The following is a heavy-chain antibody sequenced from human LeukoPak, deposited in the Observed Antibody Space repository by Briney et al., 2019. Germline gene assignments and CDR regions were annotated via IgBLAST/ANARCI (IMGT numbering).Heavy chain of an antibody. CDR1: GFTFSTYG. V-gene: IGHV3-30*02. CDR3: AKGSPPNWNDPSRFDP. D-gene: IGHD1-1*01. J-gene: IGHJ5*02. CDR2: IWYDGSNK. Sequence: GGSLRLSCAASGFTFSTYGMHWVRQAPGKGLEWVAFIWYDGSNKYYADSVKGRFTISRDNSKNTLYLQMNSLRGEDTAVYFCAKGSPPNWNDPSRFDPWGLGTLVTVSS.